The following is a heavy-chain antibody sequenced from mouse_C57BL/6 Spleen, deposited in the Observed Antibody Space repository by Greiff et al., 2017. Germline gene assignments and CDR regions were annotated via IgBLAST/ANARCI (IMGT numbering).Heavy chain of an antibody. V-gene: IGHV1-69*01. CDR1: GYTFTSYW. D-gene: IGHD4-1*01. J-gene: IGHJ2*01. Sequence: QVQLQQSGAELVMPGASVKLSCKASGYTFTSYWMHWVKQRPGQGLEWIGEIDPSDSYTNYNQKFKGKSTLTVDKSSSTAYMQLSSLTSEDSAVYYCARRLGRRYFDYWGQGTTLTVSS. CDR3: ARRLGRRYFDY. CDR2: IDPSDSYT.